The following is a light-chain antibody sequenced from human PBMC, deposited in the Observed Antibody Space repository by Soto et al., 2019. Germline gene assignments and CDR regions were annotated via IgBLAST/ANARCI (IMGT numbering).Light chain of an antibody. CDR2: AAS. CDR1: RDISTW. J-gene: IGKJ4*01. V-gene: IGKV1-12*01. CDR3: QQNYSAPHT. Sequence: DTQVPDSTSSGSASLRGRVTITWGASRDISTWLAWYQQKPGKAPKLLIYAASSFQSGVPSRFSGSESGTDFTLTISSLQPEDFATYYCQQNYSAPHTFGGGTKVDIK.